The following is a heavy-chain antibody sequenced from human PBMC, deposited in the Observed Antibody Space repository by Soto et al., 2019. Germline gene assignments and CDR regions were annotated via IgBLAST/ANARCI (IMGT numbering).Heavy chain of an antibody. Sequence: QVQLVQSGAEVKKPGSSVKVSCKASGGTFSSYAISWVRQAPGQGLEWMGGIIPIFGTANYAQKFQGRVTITADESTSTAYMELSSLRSEDTAVYYCARSVVVVAATLDYYYYGMDVWGQGTTVTVSS. CDR3: ARSVVVVAATLDYYYYGMDV. CDR2: IIPIFGTA. CDR1: GGTFSSYA. J-gene: IGHJ6*02. D-gene: IGHD2-15*01. V-gene: IGHV1-69*01.